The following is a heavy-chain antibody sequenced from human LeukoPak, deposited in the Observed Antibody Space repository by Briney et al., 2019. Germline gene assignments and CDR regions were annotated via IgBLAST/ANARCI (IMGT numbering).Heavy chain of an antibody. CDR2: FDPEDGET. D-gene: IGHD5-24*01. J-gene: IGHJ3*02. CDR3: ASGEVEMATISAFDI. V-gene: IGHV1-24*01. Sequence: ASVKVSCKVSGYTHTELSMHWVRQAPGKGREWMGGFDPEDGETINAQKYEGRVKITANKSTSTAYMELSSLRSEDTAVYYCASGEVEMATISAFDIWGQGTMVTVSS. CDR1: GYTHTELS.